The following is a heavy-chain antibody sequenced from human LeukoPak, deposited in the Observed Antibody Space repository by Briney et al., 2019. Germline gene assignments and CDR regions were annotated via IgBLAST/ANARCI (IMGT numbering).Heavy chain of an antibody. CDR1: GGPISSYY. D-gene: IGHD3-9*01. J-gene: IGHJ4*02. CDR2: IYYSGST. Sequence: PSETLSLTCTVSGGPISSYYWSWIRQPPGKGLEWIGYIYYSGSTNYNPSLKSRVTISVDTSKNQFSLKLSSVTAADTAVYYCAREAGYDILTGYYMVSYFDYWGQGTLVTVSS. V-gene: IGHV4-59*01. CDR3: AREAGYDILTGYYMVSYFDY.